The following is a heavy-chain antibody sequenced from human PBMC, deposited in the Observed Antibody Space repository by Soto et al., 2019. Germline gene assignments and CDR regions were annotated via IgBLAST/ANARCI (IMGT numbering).Heavy chain of an antibody. CDR1: GFTFSSYA. CDR2: ISGSGGST. J-gene: IGHJ4*02. CDR3: AKDFWSGYSISPFDY. V-gene: IGHV3-23*01. D-gene: IGHD3-3*01. Sequence: PGGSLRLSCAASGFTFSSYAMSWVRQAPGEGLEWVSAISGSGGSTYYADSVKGRFIISRDNSKNTLYLQMNSLRAEDTAVYYCAKDFWSGYSISPFDYWGQGTLVTVSS.